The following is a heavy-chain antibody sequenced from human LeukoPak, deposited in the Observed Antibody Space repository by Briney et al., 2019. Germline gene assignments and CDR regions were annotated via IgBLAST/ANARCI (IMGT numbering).Heavy chain of an antibody. CDR2: MRVGGTCI. CDR3: ARDRPTGASRVFLVQ. V-gene: IGHV3-21*01. D-gene: IGHD3-3*01. CDR1: GFTFSGFA. Sequence: PGGSLRLSCAASGFTFSGFAMTWVRQAPGKGLEWGSSMRVGGTCIYYPDSVRGRFTISRDNAKNSLYLLMNNLRAEDTAVYYCARDRPTGASRVFLVQWGQGTLVSVSS. J-gene: IGHJ4*02.